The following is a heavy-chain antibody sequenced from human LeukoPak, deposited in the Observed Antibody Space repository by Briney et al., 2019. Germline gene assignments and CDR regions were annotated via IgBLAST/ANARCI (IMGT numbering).Heavy chain of an antibody. CDR2: ISGSGVST. V-gene: IGHV3-23*01. D-gene: IGHD4-23*01. J-gene: IGHJ5*02. Sequence: GGSLRLSCAASGFTFSSYAMTWVRQAPGKGLEWVSAISGSGVSTYYTDSVKGRFTISRDNSKNTLYLHMTSLRAEDTAVYYCAKGVSYGGNSEWFDPWGQGTLVTVSS. CDR1: GFTFSSYA. CDR3: AKGVSYGGNSEWFDP.